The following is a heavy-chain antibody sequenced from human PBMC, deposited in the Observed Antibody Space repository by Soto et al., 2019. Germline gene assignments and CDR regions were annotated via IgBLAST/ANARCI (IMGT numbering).Heavy chain of an antibody. V-gene: IGHV1-69*13. CDR2: IIPIFGTA. CDR3: AYAWQGEGFWSGHAHNYYYGMDV. D-gene: IGHD3-3*01. Sequence: SVKVSCKASGGTFSSYAISWVRQAPGQGLEWMGGIIPIFGTANYAQKFQGRVTITADESTSTAYMELGSLRSEDTAVYYCAYAWQGEGFWSGHAHNYYYGMDVWGQGTTVTVS. J-gene: IGHJ6*02. CDR1: GGTFSSYA.